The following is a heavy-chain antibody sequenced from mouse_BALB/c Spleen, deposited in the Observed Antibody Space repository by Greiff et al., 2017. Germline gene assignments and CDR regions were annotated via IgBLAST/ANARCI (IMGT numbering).Heavy chain of an antibody. CDR3: ARSLYYDYDGRNYYAMDY. D-gene: IGHD2-4*01. CDR2: ISYSGST. J-gene: IGHJ4*01. CDR1: GYSITSDYA. V-gene: IGHV3-2*02. Sequence: VQLKESGPGLVKPSQSLSLTCTVTGYSITSDYAWNWIRQFPGNKLEWMGYISYSGSTSYNPSLKSRISITRDTSKNQFFLQLNSVTTEDTATYYCARSLYYDYDGRNYYAMDYWGQGTSVTVSS.